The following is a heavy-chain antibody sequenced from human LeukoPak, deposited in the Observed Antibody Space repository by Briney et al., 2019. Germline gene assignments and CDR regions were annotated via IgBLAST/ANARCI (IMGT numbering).Heavy chain of an antibody. CDR2: ISPDGRST. D-gene: IGHD5-18*01. CDR1: GLTFSVFW. J-gene: IGHJ4*02. CDR3: AMGYKSAYSWDY. V-gene: IGHV3-74*01. Sequence: PGGSLRLSCASSGLTFSVFWMFWVRQAPGQGLVWVSHISPDGRSTNYADSVKGRFTISRDNARNTLYLQLNSLTAEDTAVYYCAMGYKSAYSWDYWGQGTLVTVSP.